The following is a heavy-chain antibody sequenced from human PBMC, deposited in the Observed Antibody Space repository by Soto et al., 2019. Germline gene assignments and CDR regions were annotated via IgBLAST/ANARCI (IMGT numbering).Heavy chain of an antibody. D-gene: IGHD3-3*01. Sequence: QVQLVESGGGSVKPGGSLRLSCAASGFTFSDYYMSWIRQAPGKGLEWVSYISSSGSTIYYADSVKGRFTISRDNAKNSLYLQMNSLRAEDTAVYYCARDADVLRFLEWLPRGDYYYYMDVWGKGTTVTVSS. V-gene: IGHV3-11*01. CDR1: GFTFSDYY. J-gene: IGHJ6*03. CDR3: ARDADVLRFLEWLPRGDYYYYMDV. CDR2: ISSSGSTI.